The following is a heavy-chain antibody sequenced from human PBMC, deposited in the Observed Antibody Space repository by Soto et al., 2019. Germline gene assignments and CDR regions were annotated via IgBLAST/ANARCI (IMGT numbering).Heavy chain of an antibody. CDR2: ISGSGGST. J-gene: IGHJ4*02. CDR1: GFTFSSYA. CDR3: AKDRYPHKAAPKPYYFDY. Sequence: GGSLRLSCAASGFTFSSYAMSWVRQAPGKGLEWVSAISGSGGSTYYADSVKGRFTISRDNSKNTLYLQMNSLRAEDTAVYYCAKDRYPHKAAPKPYYFDYWGQGTLVTVSS. V-gene: IGHV3-23*01. D-gene: IGHD6-13*01.